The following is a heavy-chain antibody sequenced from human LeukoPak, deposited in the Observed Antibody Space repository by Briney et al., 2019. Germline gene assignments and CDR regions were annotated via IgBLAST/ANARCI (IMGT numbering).Heavy chain of an antibody. D-gene: IGHD3-22*01. CDR1: GGSISSYY. CDR3: AGGSSGYYYDRRWGFDP. Sequence: PSETLSLTCTVSGGSISSYYWSWIRQPAGKGLEWIGRIYTSGSTNYNPSLKSRVTMSVDTSKNQFSLKLSSVTAADTAVYYCAGGSSGYYYDRRWGFDPWGQGTLVTVSS. CDR2: IYTSGST. J-gene: IGHJ5*02. V-gene: IGHV4-4*07.